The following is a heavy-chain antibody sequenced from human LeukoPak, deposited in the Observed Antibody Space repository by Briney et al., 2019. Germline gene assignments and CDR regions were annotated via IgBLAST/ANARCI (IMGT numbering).Heavy chain of an antibody. CDR3: ARSYDPSLFDY. D-gene: IGHD3-16*01. V-gene: IGHV4-34*01. CDR1: GGSFSDYY. CDR2: INHSGST. Sequence: SETLSLTCAVYGGSFSDYYWSWIRQPPGKGLEWIGEINHSGSTNYNPSLKSRVTISVDTSKNQFSLKLSSVTAADTAVYYCARSYDPSLFDYWGQGTLVTVSS. J-gene: IGHJ4*02.